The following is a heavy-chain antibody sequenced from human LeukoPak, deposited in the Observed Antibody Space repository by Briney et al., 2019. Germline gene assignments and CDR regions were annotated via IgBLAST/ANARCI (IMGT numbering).Heavy chain of an antibody. D-gene: IGHD3-10*01. J-gene: IGHJ3*02. CDR3: ARDPGAPVRAFDI. CDR2: IIPIDGTA. V-gene: IGHV1-69*01. Sequence: SVKVSCKXSRDTFTRCAFSWVRQAPGQGLEWMGGIIPIDGTANFAQKFQGRVTITADQSTSTAYMELSSLRSEDTAIYYCARDPGAPVRAFDIWGQGTLVTVSS. CDR1: RDTFTRCA.